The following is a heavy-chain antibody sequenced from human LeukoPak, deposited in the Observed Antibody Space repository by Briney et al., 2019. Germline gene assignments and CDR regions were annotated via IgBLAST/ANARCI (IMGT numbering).Heavy chain of an antibody. J-gene: IGHJ4*02. CDR1: GGSVSGYY. Sequence: SETLSLTCAVYGGSVSGYYWSWIRQPPGKGLEWIGEINHSGSTNYNPSLKSRVTISVDTSKNQFSLKLSSVTAADTAVYYCARGNSSGWYAYFDYWGQGTLVTVSS. V-gene: IGHV4-34*01. CDR2: INHSGST. D-gene: IGHD6-19*01. CDR3: ARGNSSGWYAYFDY.